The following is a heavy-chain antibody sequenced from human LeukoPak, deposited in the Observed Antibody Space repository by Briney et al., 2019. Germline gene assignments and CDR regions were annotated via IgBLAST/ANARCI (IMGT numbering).Heavy chain of an antibody. J-gene: IGHJ4*02. V-gene: IGHV3-30*02. CDR2: IRYDGSNK. Sequence: GGSLRLSCAASGFTFSSYGMHWVRQAPGKGLEWVAFIRYDGSNKYYADSVKGRFTISRDNSKNTLYLQMNSLRAEDTAVYYCAKEFASSTSARQILMLDYWGQGTLVTVSS. D-gene: IGHD2-2*01. CDR1: GFTFSSYG. CDR3: AKEFASSTSARQILMLDY.